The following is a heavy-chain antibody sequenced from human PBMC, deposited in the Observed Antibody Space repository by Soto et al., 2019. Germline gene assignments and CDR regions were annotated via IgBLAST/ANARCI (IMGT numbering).Heavy chain of an antibody. Sequence: QVQLVESGGGLVKPGGYQRLSCAASGFTFSDYYMSWIRQAPGKGLEWVSYISSRSSTIFYADSVKGRFTISRDNVKNSLYLQMNSLRAEDTAVYYCASGTNGAFFVYWGQGILVTVSS. CDR1: GFTFSDYY. J-gene: IGHJ4*02. CDR3: ASGTNGAFFVY. V-gene: IGHV3-11*01. D-gene: IGHD2-8*01. CDR2: ISSRSSTI.